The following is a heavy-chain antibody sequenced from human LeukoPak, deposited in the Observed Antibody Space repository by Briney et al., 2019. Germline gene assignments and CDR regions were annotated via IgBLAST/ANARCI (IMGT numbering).Heavy chain of an antibody. Sequence: PGGSLRLSCAASGFTFSSYAMHWVRQAPGKGLEWVAVISYDGSNKYYADSVKGRFTISRDNSKNTLYLQMNSLRAEDTAVYYCARSPARAKTPYYGMDVWGQGTTVTVSS. CDR2: ISYDGSNK. CDR1: GFTFSSYA. V-gene: IGHV3-30*04. J-gene: IGHJ6*02. CDR3: ARSPARAKTPYYGMDV. D-gene: IGHD4-23*01.